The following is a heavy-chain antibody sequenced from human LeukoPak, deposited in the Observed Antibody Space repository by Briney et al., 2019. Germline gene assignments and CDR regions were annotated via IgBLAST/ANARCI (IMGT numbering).Heavy chain of an antibody. J-gene: IGHJ6*02. CDR3: ARDIRVRYMPMVRAVEYYQYHAMDV. CDR2: ISHDGNKK. CDR1: GFSLTSNG. Sequence: PGGSLRLSCAASGFSLTSNGMHWVRQAPGKGLEWVAFISHDGNKKYYADSVKGRFTVSRDSSKSTLFLQMDSLRRDDTAVYYCARDIRVRYMPMVRAVEYYQYHAMDVGGQGTTVTVYS. D-gene: IGHD3-10*01. V-gene: IGHV3-30*03.